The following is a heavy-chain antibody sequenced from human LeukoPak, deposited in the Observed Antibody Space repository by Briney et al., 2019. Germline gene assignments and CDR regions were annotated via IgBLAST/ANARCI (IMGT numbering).Heavy chain of an antibody. CDR2: ISYDGSNK. V-gene: IGHV3-30-3*02. CDR3: AKRGLAAAASFDY. Sequence: GRSLRLSCAASGFTFSSYAMHWVRQAPGKGLEWVAVISYDGSNKYYADSVKGRFTISRDSSKNTLYLQMNSLRADDTAVYYCAKRGLAAAASFDYWGQGTLVTVSS. D-gene: IGHD6-13*01. CDR1: GFTFSSYA. J-gene: IGHJ4*02.